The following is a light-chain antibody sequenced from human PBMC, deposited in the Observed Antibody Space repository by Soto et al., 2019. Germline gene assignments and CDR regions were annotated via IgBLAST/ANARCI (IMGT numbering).Light chain of an antibody. Sequence: DIQMTQSPSSLSASVGDRVTITCRASQSISSYLNWYPQKPGKAPNLLIYAASRLQSGVPSKFSGSGSRTDVTLTMSSLQPEDFATYYSQQSYSSPFSFGPGTKVDI. J-gene: IGKJ3*01. V-gene: IGKV1-39*01. CDR3: QQSYSSPFS. CDR2: AAS. CDR1: QSISSY.